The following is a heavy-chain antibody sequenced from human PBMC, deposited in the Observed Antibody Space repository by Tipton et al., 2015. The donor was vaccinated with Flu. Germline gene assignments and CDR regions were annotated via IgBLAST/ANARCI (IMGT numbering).Heavy chain of an antibody. Sequence: SLRLSCTASGFNFDDYDMHWVRQAPGEGLEWVSGITWNSDDLGYADSVKGRFSISRDNAKKSLYLQMNSLRGEDTAFYYCAKRQTGTFYALDVWGQGTMVTVSS. CDR1: GFNFDDYD. D-gene: IGHD3-9*01. CDR2: ITWNSDDL. CDR3: AKRQTGTFYALDV. J-gene: IGHJ3*01. V-gene: IGHV3-9*01.